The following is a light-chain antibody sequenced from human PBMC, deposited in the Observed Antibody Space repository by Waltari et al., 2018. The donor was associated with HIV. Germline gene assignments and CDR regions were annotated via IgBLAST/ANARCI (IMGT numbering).Light chain of an antibody. CDR2: RVS. CDR3: MQGTHWPIT. Sequence: VVVTQSPLSLPVSLGQPASISCNSSQSLLYSDGNTYLNWFHKRPGQSPRRLIYRVSNRDSGVPDRFSGSGSGTDFTLKISRVEAEDVGVYYCMQGTHWPITFGQGTRLEIK. V-gene: IGKV2-30*01. CDR1: QSLLYSDGNTY. J-gene: IGKJ5*01.